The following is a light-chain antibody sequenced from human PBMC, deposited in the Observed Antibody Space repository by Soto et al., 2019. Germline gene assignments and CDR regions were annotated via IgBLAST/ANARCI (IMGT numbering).Light chain of an antibody. CDR2: RAS. CDR3: QHYFSAHLT. J-gene: IGKJ4*01. CDR1: QSLLNSANDKIH. V-gene: IGKV4-1*01. Sequence: DIVMTQSPASLAVSLGERATINCKSSQSLLNSANDKIHLAWYQQKPGQPPKLLIWRASTRDSGVPDRFSVSGSGTDFTLAINSLQAEDVATYYCQHYFSAHLTFGGGTKVEI.